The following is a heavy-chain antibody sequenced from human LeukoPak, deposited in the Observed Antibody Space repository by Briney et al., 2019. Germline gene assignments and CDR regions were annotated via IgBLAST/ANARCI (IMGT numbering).Heavy chain of an antibody. J-gene: IGHJ4*02. CDR2: IYPRDSDT. CDR3: ARTLIEEDTVLWQFDY. CDR1: GYSFATYW. Sequence: GESLKISCKGSGYSFATYWIAWVRQMPGKGLEWMGIIYPRDSDTRYSPSFQGQVTISADKSISTAYLQWSSLKASDTAKYYCARTLIEEDTVLWQFDYWGQGTLVTVSS. V-gene: IGHV5-51*01. D-gene: IGHD5-18*01.